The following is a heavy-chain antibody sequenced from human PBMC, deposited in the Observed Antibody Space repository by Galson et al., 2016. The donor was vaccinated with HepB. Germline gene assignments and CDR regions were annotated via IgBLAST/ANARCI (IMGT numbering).Heavy chain of an antibody. D-gene: IGHD2-15*01. CDR3: ARLGAEDTALLPTAAPKSLGMDV. Sequence: QSGAEVKKPGESLKISCKGSGYTFSTYWIAWVRQMPGRGLEWMGIIFPHDSDTRYSPSFQGHVNISVDKSISAAYLQWSRLKASDTAIYYCARLGAEDTALLPTAAPKSLGMDVWGQGTTVSVPS. V-gene: IGHV5-51*01. CDR1: GYTFSTYW. J-gene: IGHJ6*02. CDR2: IFPHDSDT.